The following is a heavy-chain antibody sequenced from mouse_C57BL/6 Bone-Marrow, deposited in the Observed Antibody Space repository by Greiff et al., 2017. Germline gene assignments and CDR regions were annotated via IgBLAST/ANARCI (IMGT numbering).Heavy chain of an antibody. J-gene: IGHJ4*01. CDR3: ARLHYYAMDY. CDR2: IYPSDSET. Sequence: VQLKQPGAELVRPGSSVKLSCKASGYTFTSYWMDWVKQRPGQGLEWIGNIYPSDSETHYNQKFKDKATLTVDKSSSTAYMQLSSLTSEDSAVYYCARLHYYAMDYWGQGTSVTVSS. V-gene: IGHV1-61*01. CDR1: GYTFTSYW.